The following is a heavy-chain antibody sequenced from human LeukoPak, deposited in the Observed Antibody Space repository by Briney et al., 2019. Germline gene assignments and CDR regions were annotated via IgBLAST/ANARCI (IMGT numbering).Heavy chain of an antibody. J-gene: IGHJ4*02. D-gene: IGHD6-13*01. V-gene: IGHV1-2*02. CDR1: GYTFTGYY. CDR2: INPNTGGT. CDR3: ARTPYSGSWETRFDY. Sequence: VSVKVSCKASGYTFTGYYMHWVRQAPGQGLEWIGWINPNTGGTNYAQKFQGRVTMTRDTSISTAYMELSRLRSDDTAVYYCARTPYSGSWETRFDYWGQGTLVTVSS.